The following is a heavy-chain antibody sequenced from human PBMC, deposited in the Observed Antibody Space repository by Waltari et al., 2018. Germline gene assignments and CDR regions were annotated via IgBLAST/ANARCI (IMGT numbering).Heavy chain of an antibody. CDR1: GFTFSDHY. Sequence: EVQLVESGGGLVQPGGSLRLSCVISGFTFSDHYMDWVRQTPGIGREWVGRSTNKATSYTTIYAASVKGRFSVSRDDSKNSLYLQMDSLKTEDTAVYYCVRGKKGFDYWGQGALVIVSS. CDR3: VRGKKGFDY. V-gene: IGHV3-72*01. CDR2: STNKATSYTT. J-gene: IGHJ4*02.